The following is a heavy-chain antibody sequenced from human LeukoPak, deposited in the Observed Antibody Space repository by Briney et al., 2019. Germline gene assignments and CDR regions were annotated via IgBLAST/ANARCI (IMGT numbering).Heavy chain of an antibody. Sequence: PGGSLRLSCAASGFTVSNDYMAWVRQAPGKGLEWVSFISPSGDRTSNADSVEGRFTISRDNPRDTLYLQMNSLRDEDTAGYYCAIMHGYYDGSGYWVQWGQGTLVTVSS. D-gene: IGHD3-22*01. J-gene: IGHJ4*02. CDR3: AIMHGYYDGSGYWVQ. CDR2: ISPSGDRT. V-gene: IGHV3-23*01. CDR1: GFTVSNDY.